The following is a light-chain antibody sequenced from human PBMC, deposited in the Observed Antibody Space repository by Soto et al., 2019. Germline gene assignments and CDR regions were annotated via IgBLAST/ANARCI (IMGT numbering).Light chain of an antibody. CDR3: QXXNNWPPIT. Sequence: EIVMTQSPATLSVSPGERATLSCRASQSVXXXXAWYQQNPGQAPRLLIYGASTRATGIPARFSGSGSGTXFXXXXXXXXXXXFAVYYCQXXNNWPPITFGQGTRLEIK. CDR1: QSVXXX. CDR2: GAS. J-gene: IGKJ5*01. V-gene: IGKV3-15*01.